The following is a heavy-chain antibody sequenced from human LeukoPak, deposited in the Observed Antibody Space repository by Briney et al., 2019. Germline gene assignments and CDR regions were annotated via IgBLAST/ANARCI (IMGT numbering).Heavy chain of an antibody. J-gene: IGHJ5*02. CDR1: GYTFTNYD. D-gene: IGHD3-10*01. Sequence: GASVNVSFKTSGYTFTNYDINWVRQATGQGLEWMGWMNPNSGNTGYAQKFQGRVTMTRNISTSTAYMELSSLRSEDTAVYYCARDRSTIDRGFGPWGQGTLVTVYS. CDR3: ARDRSTIDRGFGP. V-gene: IGHV1-8*01. CDR2: MNPNSGNT.